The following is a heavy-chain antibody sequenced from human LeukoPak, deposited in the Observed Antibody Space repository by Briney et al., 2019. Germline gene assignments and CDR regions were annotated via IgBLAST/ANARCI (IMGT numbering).Heavy chain of an antibody. V-gene: IGHV1-8*01. CDR2: MNPNRGNT. CDR1: GYTFTSYD. J-gene: IGHJ4*02. D-gene: IGHD2-2*01. CDR3: ARGGPTYCSSTSCYRGGYFDY. Sequence: ASVKVSCKASGYTFTSYDINWVRPATGQGLEWMGWMNPNRGNTGYAQKFQGRVTMTRNTSISTAYMELSSLRSEDTAVYYCARGGPTYCSSTSCYRGGYFDYWGQGTLVTVSS.